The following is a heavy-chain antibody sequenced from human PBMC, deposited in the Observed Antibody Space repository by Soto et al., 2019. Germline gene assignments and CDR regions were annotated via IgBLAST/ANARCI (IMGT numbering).Heavy chain of an antibody. CDR3: ARDIVVVPAAMQYYYYYYMDV. CDR1: GYTFTSYY. D-gene: IGHD2-2*01. V-gene: IGHV1-46*01. CDR2: INPSSGST. Sequence: ASVKVSCKASGYTFTSYYMHWVRQAPGQGLEWMGRINPSSGSTSYAQKFQGRVTMTRNTSTSTAYMELSSLRSEDTAVYYCARDIVVVPAAMQYYYYYYMDVWGKGTTVTVSS. J-gene: IGHJ6*03.